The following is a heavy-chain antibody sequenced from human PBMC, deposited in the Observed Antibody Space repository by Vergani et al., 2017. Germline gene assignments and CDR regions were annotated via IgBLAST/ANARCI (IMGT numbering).Heavy chain of an antibody. CDR2: IYPGDSDT. CDR3: AREEGSSGYPSYYFDY. V-gene: IGHV5-51*03. CDR1: GYSFTSYW. Sequence: EVQLVQSGAEVKKPGESLKISCKGSGYSFTSYWIGWVRQMPGKGLEWMGIIYPGDSDTRYSPSFQGQVTISADKSISTAYLQWSSLKASDTAMYYCAREEGSSGYPSYYFDYWGQGTLVTVSS. D-gene: IGHD3-22*01. J-gene: IGHJ4*02.